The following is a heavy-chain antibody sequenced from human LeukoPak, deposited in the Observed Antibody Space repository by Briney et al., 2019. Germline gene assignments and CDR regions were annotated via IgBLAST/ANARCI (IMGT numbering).Heavy chain of an antibody. V-gene: IGHV3-64D*09. Sequence: GGSLRLSCSASGFTFSSYALSWVRQAPGKGLEYVSGITSTGGTTYYADSVKGRFTISRDHSENTLYLQMSSLRPEDTALYYCVKRSCSGGTCPLDYWGQGTLVTVSS. D-gene: IGHD2-15*01. J-gene: IGHJ4*02. CDR1: GFTFSSYA. CDR2: ITSTGGTT. CDR3: VKRSCSGGTCPLDY.